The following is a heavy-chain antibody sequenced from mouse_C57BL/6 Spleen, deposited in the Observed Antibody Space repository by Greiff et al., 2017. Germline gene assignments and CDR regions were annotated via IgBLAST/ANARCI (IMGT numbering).Heavy chain of an antibody. CDR1: GYTFTSYW. V-gene: IGHV1-69*01. CDR3: ARVLLYYRTGEGAMGY. J-gene: IGHJ4*01. D-gene: IGHD2-1*01. Sequence: QVQLQQPGAELVMPGASVKLSCKASGYTFTSYWMHWVKQRPGQGLEWIGEIDPSDSYTNYNQTFKGKSTLTVDKSSSTAYMQLSSLTSEDSAVYYCARVLLYYRTGEGAMGYWGQGTSVTVSS. CDR2: IDPSDSYT.